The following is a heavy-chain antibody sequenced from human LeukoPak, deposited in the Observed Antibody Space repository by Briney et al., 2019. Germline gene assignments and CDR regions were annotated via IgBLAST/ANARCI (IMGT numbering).Heavy chain of an antibody. J-gene: IGHJ4*02. CDR1: GFTFSSYA. D-gene: IGHD3-10*01. V-gene: IGHV3-30*04. CDR2: ISYDGSNK. Sequence: GGSLRLSCAASGFTFSSYAMHWVRQAPGKGLEWVAVISYDGSNKYYADSVKGRFTISRDNSKNTLYLQMNSLRAEDTAVYYCAKNPYYYGSGSYSEFDYWGQGTLVTVSS. CDR3: AKNPYYYGSGSYSEFDY.